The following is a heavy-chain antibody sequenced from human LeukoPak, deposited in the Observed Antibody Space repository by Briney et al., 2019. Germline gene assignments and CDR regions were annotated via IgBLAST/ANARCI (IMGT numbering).Heavy chain of an antibody. CDR2: ISGSGGST. V-gene: IGHV3-23*01. Sequence: GGSLTLSCAASGFTFTSYAMSWVRQAPGNRLEWVSAISGSGGSTYYAESVKGRFTISRDNSKNTLYLQMNSMRAEDTAVYYCAKDPLVNSQEYFDYWGQGTLVTVSS. CDR3: AKDPLVNSQEYFDY. CDR1: GFTFTSYA. J-gene: IGHJ4*02. D-gene: IGHD2/OR15-2a*01.